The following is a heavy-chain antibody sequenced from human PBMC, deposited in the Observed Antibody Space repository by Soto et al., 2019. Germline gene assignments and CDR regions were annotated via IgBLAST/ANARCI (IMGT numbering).Heavy chain of an antibody. CDR3: AKEDSSGSYYYYYGMDV. CDR2: ISGSGGST. Sequence: QPGGSLRLSCAASGFTFSSYAMSWVRQAPGKGLEWVSAISGSGGSTYYADSVKGRFTISRDNSENTLYLQMNSLRAEDTAVYYCAKEDSSGSYYYYYGMDVWGQGTTVTVSS. V-gene: IGHV3-23*01. D-gene: IGHD6-19*01. J-gene: IGHJ6*02. CDR1: GFTFSSYA.